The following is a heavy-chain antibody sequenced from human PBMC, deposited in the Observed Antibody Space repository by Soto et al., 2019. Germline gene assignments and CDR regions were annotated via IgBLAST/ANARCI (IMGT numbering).Heavy chain of an antibody. V-gene: IGHV1-18*01. CDR2: ISVCNGYA. CDR3: SKNGTSWFAS. Sequence: QVQLVQSGPELKKPGASVKVSCKTSGYSFYNSGISWVRQAPRQGLEWMGWISVCNGYAHYAQKFQGRASMTADTLTSTAYMELRGLRSDDTAMYYCSKNGTSWFASWGQGTPVTVSS. CDR1: GYSFYNSG. D-gene: IGHD1-1*01. J-gene: IGHJ5*01.